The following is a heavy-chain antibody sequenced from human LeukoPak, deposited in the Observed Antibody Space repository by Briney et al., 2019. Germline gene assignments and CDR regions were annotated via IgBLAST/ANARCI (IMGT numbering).Heavy chain of an antibody. D-gene: IGHD5-24*01. CDR1: GFTFSDYN. J-gene: IGHJ4*02. Sequence: GRSLRLSCAASGFTFSDYNMHWVRQAPGKGLDWVALMSPDGNKKYYADSVKGRFTISRDNSKNTVDLQMSSLRADDTAVYYCARQTERDAYNRYWGQGTLVTVSS. V-gene: IGHV3-30-3*01. CDR2: MSPDGNKK. CDR3: ARQTERDAYNRY.